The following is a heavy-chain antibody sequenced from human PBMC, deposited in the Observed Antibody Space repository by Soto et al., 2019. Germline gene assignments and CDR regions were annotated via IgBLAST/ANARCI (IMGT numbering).Heavy chain of an antibody. CDR3: AKDKSSSWTFDY. J-gene: IGHJ4*02. CDR2: ISYDGSNK. Sequence: GGSLRLSCAASGFTFSSCGMHLVRQAPGKGLEWVAVISYDGSNKYYADSVKGRFSISRDNSKNTLYLQMDSLRAEDTAVYSCAKDKSSSWTFDYWGQGTVVTVSS. V-gene: IGHV3-30*18. CDR1: GFTFSSCG. D-gene: IGHD6-13*01.